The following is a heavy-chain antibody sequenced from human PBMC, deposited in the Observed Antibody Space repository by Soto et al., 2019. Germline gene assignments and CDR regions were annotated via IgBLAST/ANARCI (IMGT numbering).Heavy chain of an antibody. CDR1: GGTFSRYS. Sequence: QVQLVQSGAEVKKPGSSVKVSCKASGGTFSRYSITWVRQAPGHGLEWIGRIIPIFGIGSYEQKFQGRVTITADESTSTAYMELSSLRSDDTAVYYCAREDRDRETGLVPAAIDGMDVWGQGTTVTVSS. CDR3: AREDRDRETGLVPAAIDGMDV. CDR2: IIPIFGIG. V-gene: IGHV1-69*08. D-gene: IGHD2-2*01. J-gene: IGHJ6*02.